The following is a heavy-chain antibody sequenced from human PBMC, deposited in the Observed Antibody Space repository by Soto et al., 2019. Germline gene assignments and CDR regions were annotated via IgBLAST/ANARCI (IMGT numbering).Heavy chain of an antibody. Sequence: GGSMTISCAASGFSVSGPWLQWVRQATEKGLLSVLRVFSDVSRTSYGDCVKGRFTSSRDYAKSSLYLQMSSLIEEDKAVYYGVRGSTGYGILDSWGQRTLVTVSS. CDR2: VFSDVSRT. D-gene: IGHD5-12*01. J-gene: IGHJ4*02. CDR1: GFSVSGPW. CDR3: VRGSTGYGILDS. V-gene: IGHV3-74*01.